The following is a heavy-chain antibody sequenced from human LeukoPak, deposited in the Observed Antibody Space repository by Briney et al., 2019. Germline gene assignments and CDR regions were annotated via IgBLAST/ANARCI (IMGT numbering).Heavy chain of an antibody. Sequence: KASETLSLTCTVSGGSISSYYWSWIRQPPGKGLEWIGYIYYSGSTNYNPSLKSRVTISVDTSKNQFSLKLSSVTAADTAAYYCARAVEMATIMDWGQGTLVTVSS. CDR2: IYYSGST. CDR3: ARAVEMATIMD. D-gene: IGHD5-24*01. CDR1: GGSISSYY. V-gene: IGHV4-59*08. J-gene: IGHJ4*02.